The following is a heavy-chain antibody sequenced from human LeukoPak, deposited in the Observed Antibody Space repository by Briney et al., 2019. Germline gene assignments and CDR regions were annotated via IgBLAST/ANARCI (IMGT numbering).Heavy chain of an antibody. J-gene: IGHJ5*02. V-gene: IGHV4-59*01. CDR3: ARRTVTRYYGSGSYTNWFDP. CDR2: IYYSGST. D-gene: IGHD3-10*01. CDR1: GGSISSYY. Sequence: PSETLSLTCTVSGGSISSYYWSWIRQPPGKGLEWIGYIYYSGSTNYNPPPKSRVTISVDTPKNQFSLKLSSVTAADTAVYYCARRTVTRYYGSGSYTNWFDPWGQGTLVTVSS.